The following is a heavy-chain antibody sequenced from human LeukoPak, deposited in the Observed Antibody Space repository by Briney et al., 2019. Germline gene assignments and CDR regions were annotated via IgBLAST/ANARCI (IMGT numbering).Heavy chain of an antibody. D-gene: IGHD5-24*01. CDR2: ISYDEINK. CDR1: GFTFSSYG. J-gene: IGHJ4*02. Sequence: GGSLRLSCAASGFTFSSYGMHWVRQAPGKGLEWVAVISYDEINKYYADSVKGRFTISRDNSKNTLYLQMNSLRAEDTAVYYCAKGDPPRNWGQGTLVTVSS. CDR3: AKGDPPRN. V-gene: IGHV3-30*18.